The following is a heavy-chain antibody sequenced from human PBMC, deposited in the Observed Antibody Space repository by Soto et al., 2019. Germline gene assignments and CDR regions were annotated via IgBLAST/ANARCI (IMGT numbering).Heavy chain of an antibody. V-gene: IGHV3-74*01. J-gene: IGHJ4*02. Sequence: EVQLVESGGGLVQPGGSLRLSCAASGFTFSSYWMHWVRQAPGKGLVWVSRINSDGSSTSYADSVKGRFTISRDNAKNPLVLQKNSLRAGDTGVYYCAIGGGSPFDYRGQGTLVTVSS. CDR2: INSDGSST. D-gene: IGHD3-16*01. CDR3: AIGGGSPFDY. CDR1: GFTFSSYW.